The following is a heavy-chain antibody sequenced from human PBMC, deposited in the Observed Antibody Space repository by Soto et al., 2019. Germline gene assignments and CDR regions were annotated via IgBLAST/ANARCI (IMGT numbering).Heavy chain of an antibody. CDR1: GLSLTQYA. CDR3: SDWRAGGPVNLDH. D-gene: IGHD2-15*01. Sequence: WGSLRLSCVVSGLSLTQYAMGLFGQAPGKGLECISTIDVLNGAWYSDSVRGRLAISRDVSRNTVYLQMGSLRVEDTAIYFCSDWRAGGPVNLDHWGPGTVVTVSS. CDR2: IDVLNGA. V-gene: IGHV3-23*05. J-gene: IGHJ4*02.